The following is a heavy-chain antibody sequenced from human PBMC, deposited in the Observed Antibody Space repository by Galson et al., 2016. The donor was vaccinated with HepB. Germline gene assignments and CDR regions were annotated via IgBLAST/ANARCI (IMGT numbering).Heavy chain of an antibody. V-gene: IGHV3-23*01. CDR2: ISGSGGST. CDR1: GFIFSSYW. CDR3: AKARDGLRYFDWYYFDY. J-gene: IGHJ4*02. D-gene: IGHD3-9*01. Sequence: SLRLSCAASGFIFSSYWMHWVRQVPGKGLEWVSSISGSGGSTFYADSVKGRFTISRDNSKNTLCLQMNSLRAEDTAVYYCAKARDGLRYFDWYYFDYWGQGTLVTVSS.